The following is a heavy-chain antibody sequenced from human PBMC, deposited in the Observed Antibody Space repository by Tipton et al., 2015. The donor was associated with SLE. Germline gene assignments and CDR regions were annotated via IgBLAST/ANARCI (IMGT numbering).Heavy chain of an antibody. CDR1: GYTFSSNY. Sequence: QSGAEVKKPGASVKVSCTASGYTFSSNYIHWVRQAPGQGLEWMGIVNPDTGGTSYTQRFQGRVTVTADTSSSTVYVELSSLRFDDTAVYYCAGNPNWNYGLFDYWGQGTLVTVSS. J-gene: IGHJ4*02. D-gene: IGHD1-7*01. CDR2: VNPDTGGT. CDR3: AGNPNWNYGLFDY. V-gene: IGHV1-46*01.